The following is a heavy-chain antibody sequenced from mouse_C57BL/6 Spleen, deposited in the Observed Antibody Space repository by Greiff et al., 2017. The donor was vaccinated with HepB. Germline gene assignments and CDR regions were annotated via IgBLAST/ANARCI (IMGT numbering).Heavy chain of an antibody. Sequence: EVQLQQSGPELVKPGASVKMSCKASGYTFTDYNMHWVKQSHGKSLEWIGYINPNNGGTSYNQKFKGKATLTVNKSSSTAYMELRSLTSEDSAVYYWARKRYDGYYGGFAYWGQGTLVTVSA. J-gene: IGHJ3*01. V-gene: IGHV1-22*01. CDR1: GYTFTDYN. D-gene: IGHD2-3*01. CDR3: ARKRYDGYYGGFAY. CDR2: INPNNGGT.